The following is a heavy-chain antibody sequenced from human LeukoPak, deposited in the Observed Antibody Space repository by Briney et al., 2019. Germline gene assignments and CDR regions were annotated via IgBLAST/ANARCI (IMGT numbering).Heavy chain of an antibody. J-gene: IGHJ4*02. CDR3: ARLEVIVGANYFDY. V-gene: IGHV4-4*07. Sequence: PSETLSLTCIVSGGSISNYYWSWIRQPAGKGLEWIGRIYTSGSTNYNPSLKSRVTISVDTSKNQFSLKLSSVTAADTAVYYCARLEVIVGANYFDYWGQGTLVTVSS. D-gene: IGHD1-26*01. CDR1: GGSISNYY. CDR2: IYTSGST.